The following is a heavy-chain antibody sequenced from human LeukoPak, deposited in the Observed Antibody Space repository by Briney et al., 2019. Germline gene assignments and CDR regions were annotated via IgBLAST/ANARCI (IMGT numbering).Heavy chain of an antibody. Sequence: GGSLRLSCAASGFTFSSYWMSWVRQAPGKGPEWVANIKQDGSEIYYVESVKGRFTISRDNAKNSLYLQMNSLRAEDTAVYYCARACSSGWYGLASYFDYWGQGTLVTVS. J-gene: IGHJ4*02. CDR3: ARACSSGWYGLASYFDY. CDR2: IKQDGSEI. CDR1: GFTFSSYW. V-gene: IGHV3-7*01. D-gene: IGHD6-19*01.